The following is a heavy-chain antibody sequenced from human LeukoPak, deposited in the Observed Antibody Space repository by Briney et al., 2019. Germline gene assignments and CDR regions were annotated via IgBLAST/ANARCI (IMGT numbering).Heavy chain of an antibody. D-gene: IGHD1-26*01. CDR2: IKQDGSEK. J-gene: IGHJ4*02. CDR1: GFTFNNHW. CDR3: ARELVGAALDY. V-gene: IGHV3-7*01. Sequence: GGSLRLSCAASGFTFNNHWMSWVRQAPGKGPEWVAIIKQDGSEKYYVDSVKGRFTISRDNSKNTLSLQMGSLRTEDMAVYYCARELVGAALDYWGQGTLVTVSS.